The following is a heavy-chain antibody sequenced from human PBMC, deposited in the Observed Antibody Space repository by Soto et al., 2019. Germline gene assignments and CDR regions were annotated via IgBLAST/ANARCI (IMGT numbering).Heavy chain of an antibody. D-gene: IGHD1-1*01. V-gene: IGHV4-59*01. J-gene: IGHJ6*02. CDR2: IYYSGST. Sequence: PSETLSLTCTVSGGSISSYYWRWIRQPPGKGLEWIGYIYYSGSTNYNPSLKSRVTISVDTSKNQFSLKLSSVTAADTAVYYCARSYTTYYYYGMDVWGQGTTVTVSS. CDR3: ARSYTTYYYYGMDV. CDR1: GGSISSYY.